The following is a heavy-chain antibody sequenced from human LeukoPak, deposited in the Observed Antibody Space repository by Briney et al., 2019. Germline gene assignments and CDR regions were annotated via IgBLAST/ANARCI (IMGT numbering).Heavy chain of an antibody. D-gene: IGHD4-23*01. CDR3: ARMHVDWYGGNMYYFDY. Sequence: PSETLSLTCTVSGGSISSGSYYWSWIRQPAGKGLEWIGRIYTSGSTNYNPSLKSRVTISVDTSKNQFSLKLSSVTAADTAVYYCARMHVDWYGGNMYYFDYWGQGTLVTVSS. CDR1: GGSISSGSYY. CDR2: IYTSGST. J-gene: IGHJ4*02. V-gene: IGHV4-61*02.